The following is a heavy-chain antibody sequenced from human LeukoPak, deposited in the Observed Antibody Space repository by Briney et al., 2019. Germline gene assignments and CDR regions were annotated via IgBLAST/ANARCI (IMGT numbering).Heavy chain of an antibody. CDR3: ARGPYTSGWFSFDY. J-gene: IGHJ4*02. CDR1: GGPISGYY. CDR2: IYNSENT. Sequence: PSETLSLTCTVSGGPISGYYWSWSRQPAGRGLEWIGRIYNSENTDYNPSLKSRVTMSIDTSKNQFSLKLSSVTAADTAVYYCARGPYTSGWFSFDYWGQGTLVTVSS. D-gene: IGHD6-19*01. V-gene: IGHV4-4*07.